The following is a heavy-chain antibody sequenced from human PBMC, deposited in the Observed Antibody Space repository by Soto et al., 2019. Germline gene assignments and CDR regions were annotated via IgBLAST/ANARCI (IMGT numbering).Heavy chain of an antibody. J-gene: IGHJ4*02. CDR3: AYGGRQWLVTAEFNY. V-gene: IGHV3-30*03. CDR2: VYHDGRNT. CDR1: GFTFSDYA. D-gene: IGHD6-19*01. Sequence: VPLVGSGGGVVQPGRSVRLSCAASGFTFSDYAMHWVRQAPGKGLEWVAVVYHDGRNTRYANDVKGRFTIARYRSKNTVPLEMTRLRAEDRAVYSCAYGGRQWLVTAEFNYWGQGALVTVSS.